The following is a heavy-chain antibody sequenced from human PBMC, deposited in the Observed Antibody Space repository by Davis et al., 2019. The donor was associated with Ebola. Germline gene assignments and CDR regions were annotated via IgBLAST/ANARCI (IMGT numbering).Heavy chain of an antibody. CDR3: ARDRTYSSGWYLGAFDI. V-gene: IGHV1-69*04. Sequence: AASVKVSCKASGCTFSSYAISWVRQAPGQGLEWMGRIIPILGIANYAQKFQGRVTITRDTSASTAYMELSSLRSEDTAVYYCARDRTYSSGWYLGAFDIWGQGTMVTVSS. CDR1: GCTFSSYA. D-gene: IGHD6-19*01. J-gene: IGHJ3*02. CDR2: IIPILGIA.